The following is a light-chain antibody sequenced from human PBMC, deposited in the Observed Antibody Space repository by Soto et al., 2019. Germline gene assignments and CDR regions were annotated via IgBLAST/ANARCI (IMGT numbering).Light chain of an antibody. V-gene: IGLV2-14*01. CDR2: DVS. CDR3: ISYTSSSTLVV. J-gene: IGLJ2*01. CDR1: SSDVGGYNY. Sequence: QSALTQPASVSGSPGQSITISCTGTSSDVGGYNYVSWYQQHPGKAPKLMIYDVSNRPSGVSNRFSGSKSGNTASLTISGLQAEDEADYYCISYTSSSTLVVFGEGTKLTVL.